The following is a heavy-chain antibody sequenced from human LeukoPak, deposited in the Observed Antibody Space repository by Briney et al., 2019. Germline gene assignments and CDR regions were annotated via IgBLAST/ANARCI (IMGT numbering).Heavy chain of an antibody. CDR2: IAYDGSRA. Sequence: GGSLRLSCAGSGFTFGGYGVHWFRQTPGKGLEWVAVIAYDGSRAFYADSVKGRFTISRDNSKNTMSVQMDDLRAEDTAVYYCTRYNNDHFDYWGQGTLVTVSS. CDR3: TRYNNDHFDY. D-gene: IGHD1-14*01. J-gene: IGHJ4*02. V-gene: IGHV3-33*01. CDR1: GFTFGGYG.